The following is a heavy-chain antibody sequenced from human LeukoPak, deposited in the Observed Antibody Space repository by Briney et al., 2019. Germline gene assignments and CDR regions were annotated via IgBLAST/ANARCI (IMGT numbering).Heavy chain of an antibody. D-gene: IGHD3-22*01. CDR2: INPNNGGT. J-gene: IGHJ4*02. V-gene: IGHV1-2*02. CDR1: GYSSTGYY. Sequence: GASVKVSCKASGYSSTGYYIHWVRQAPGQGLEWMGWINPNNGGTDFAQNFQGRVTMTRDTSMSTAYMELSSLRSDDTAVYYCARHYFDTSGPSAYWGQGTLVTVSS. CDR3: ARHYFDTSGPSAY.